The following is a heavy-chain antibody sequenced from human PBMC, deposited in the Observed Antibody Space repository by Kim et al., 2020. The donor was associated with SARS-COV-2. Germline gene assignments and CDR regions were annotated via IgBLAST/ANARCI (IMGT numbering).Heavy chain of an antibody. CDR1: GGSISSSSYY. CDR2: IYYSGST. J-gene: IGHJ2*01. D-gene: IGHD4-17*01. CDR3: AKVAYGDYVVGSWYFDL. Sequence: SETLSLTCTVSGGSISSSSYYWGWIRQPPGKGLEWIGSIYYSGSTYYNPSLKSRVTISVDTSKNQFSLKLSSVTAADTAVYYCAKVAYGDYVVGSWYFDLWGRGTLVTVSS. V-gene: IGHV4-39*01.